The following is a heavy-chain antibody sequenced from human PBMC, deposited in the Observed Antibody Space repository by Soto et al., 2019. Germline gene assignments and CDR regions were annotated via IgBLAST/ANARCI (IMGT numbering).Heavy chain of an antibody. CDR2: ISGYNGLT. D-gene: IGHD1-7*01. CDR3: ARDHQELILYNWFDP. J-gene: IGHJ5*02. CDR1: GYTFSNYG. V-gene: IGHV1-18*04. Sequence: QVQLVQSGDEVKKSGASVKVSCKASGYTFSNYGISWVRQAPGQGLEWMGWISGYNGLTAYAQNVQGRVTMTIDTPTTTVFMEMTGLRVDDTAVYYCARDHQELILYNWFDPWGQGTRVTVSS.